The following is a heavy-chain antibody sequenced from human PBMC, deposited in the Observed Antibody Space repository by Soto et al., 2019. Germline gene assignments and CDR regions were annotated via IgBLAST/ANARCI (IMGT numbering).Heavy chain of an antibody. J-gene: IGHJ4*02. CDR3: ATVPPRIVVVLAEFPT. CDR1: GTSISSTYW. D-gene: IGHD2-21*01. V-gene: IGHV4-4*02. Sequence: QVQLKQSGPGLVRPSGTLSLTCAVSGTSISSTYWWSWVRQSPGKGLEWIGEIYHTGSTKYNPSLKSRVSMSIDKSDNQCSLKLSSVTAADTAVYYCATVPPRIVVVLAEFPTWGQGTLVTVSS. CDR2: IYHTGST.